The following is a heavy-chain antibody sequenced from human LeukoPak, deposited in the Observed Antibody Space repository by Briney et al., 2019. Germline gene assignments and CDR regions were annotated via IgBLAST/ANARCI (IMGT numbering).Heavy chain of an antibody. CDR1: GDSVSSNSAA. CDR2: TYYRSSWYN. V-gene: IGHV6-1*01. Sequence: SQTLSLTCALSGDSVSSNSAAWNWLRQSPSRGLEWLGRTYYRSSWYNDYAVSVKSRITVNPDTSKNQFSLHLNSVTPEDTAVYYCARSADGALDYWGQGTLVTVSS. CDR3: ARSADGALDY. J-gene: IGHJ4*02. D-gene: IGHD4/OR15-4a*01.